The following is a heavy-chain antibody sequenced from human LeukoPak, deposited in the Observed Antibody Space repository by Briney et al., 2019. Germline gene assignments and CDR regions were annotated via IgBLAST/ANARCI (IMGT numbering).Heavy chain of an antibody. D-gene: IGHD3-16*01. CDR1: GFTFSSYW. Sequence: SGGSLRLSCAASGFTFSSYWMHWVRQVPGRGLVWVSHINSDGRRTNSADSVKGRFTISRDNAKNTLYLQTNSLRADDTAVYYCARGGRAFDIWGHGTMVTVSS. CDR3: ARGGRAFDI. CDR2: INSDGRRT. V-gene: IGHV3-74*01. J-gene: IGHJ3*02.